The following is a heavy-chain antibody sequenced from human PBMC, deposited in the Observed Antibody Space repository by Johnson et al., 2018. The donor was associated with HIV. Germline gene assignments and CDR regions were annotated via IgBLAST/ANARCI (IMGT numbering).Heavy chain of an antibody. V-gene: IGHV3-11*04. Sequence: QVQLVESGGGLVQPGGSLRLSCAASGFTVSSNYMSWIRQAPGKGLEWVSYISSSGGTTYNADSVKGRFTISKNNSKNTLYLKMNSLRAEDTAVYYCARDGGWLDAFDIWGQGTMVTVSS. CDR1: GFTVSSNY. CDR2: ISSSGGTT. D-gene: IGHD6-19*01. J-gene: IGHJ3*02. CDR3: ARDGGWLDAFDI.